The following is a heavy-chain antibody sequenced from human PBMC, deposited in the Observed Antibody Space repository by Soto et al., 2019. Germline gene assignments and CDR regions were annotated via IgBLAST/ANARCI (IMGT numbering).Heavy chain of an antibody. J-gene: IGHJ6*02. V-gene: IGHV1-18*01. D-gene: IGHD3-10*01. Sequence: QVQLVQSGAEVKKPGASVKVSCKASGYTFTSYGISWVRQAPGQGLEWMGWISAYNGNTNYAQKLQGRVTMTTDTSPSTAFMELRSLRSDDTAVYYWASSYYGSGTPYYYGMDVWGQGTTVTVSS. CDR3: ASSYYGSGTPYYYGMDV. CDR1: GYTFTSYG. CDR2: ISAYNGNT.